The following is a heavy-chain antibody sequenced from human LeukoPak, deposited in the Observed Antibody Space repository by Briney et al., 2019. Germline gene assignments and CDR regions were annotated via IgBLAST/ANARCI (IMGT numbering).Heavy chain of an antibody. J-gene: IGHJ3*02. D-gene: IGHD3-22*01. CDR2: LYWDDDK. CDR1: GFSLSTNGVA. CDR3: AHRLTYDRSGHYFAVGDAFDI. Sequence: SGPTLVNPTQTLTLTCTFSGFSLSTNGVAVGWVRQPPGKALEWLVLLYWDDDKRYSSSLKNRLTITKDTSKNQVVLTMTNMDPVDTATYYCAHRLTYDRSGHYFAVGDAFDIWGQGTMVTVSS. V-gene: IGHV2-5*02.